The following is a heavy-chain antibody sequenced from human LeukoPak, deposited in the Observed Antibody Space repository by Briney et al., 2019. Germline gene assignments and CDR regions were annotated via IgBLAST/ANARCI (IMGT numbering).Heavy chain of an antibody. CDR1: GFTFSDYY. CDR2: ISNSGDSI. J-gene: IGHJ4*02. D-gene: IGHD7-27*01. Sequence: PGGSLRLSCAASGFTFSDYYMTWLRQAPGKGLEWVSFISNSGDSIYYADSVKGRFTTSRDNAKNSLFLQMNSLRAEDTAVYYCGRGHWGLDYWGQGALVTVSS. V-gene: IGHV3-11*04. CDR3: GRGHWGLDY.